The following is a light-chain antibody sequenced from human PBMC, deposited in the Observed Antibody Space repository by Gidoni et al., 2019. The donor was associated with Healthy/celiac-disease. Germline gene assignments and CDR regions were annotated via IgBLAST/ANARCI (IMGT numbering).Light chain of an antibody. J-gene: IGKJ4*01. CDR1: QSLLHSNGYNY. CDR2: LGS. CDR3: MQALQTPT. Sequence: IVMTQSPLPLPVTPGEPDSIPCRSSQSLLHSNGYNYLDWYLQKTGQSPPLLNYLGSNRASGVPDRFSGSGSGTDFTLKISRVEAEDVGVYYCMQALQTPTFGGGTKVEIK. V-gene: IGKV2-28*01.